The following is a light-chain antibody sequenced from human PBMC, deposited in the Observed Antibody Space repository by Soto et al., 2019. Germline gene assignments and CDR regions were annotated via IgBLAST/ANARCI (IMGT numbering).Light chain of an antibody. V-gene: IGKV1-17*01. CDR1: QGSRND. J-gene: IGKJ4*01. CDR3: LQHNSNHLT. CDR2: AAS. Sequence: DIQMTQSPSSLYASVGDRVTITCRASQGSRNDLGWDQQKPGKAPKRLIYAASSLQSGVPSRFRGRGSGTEFTLTISSLQPEDFATYNCLQHNSNHLTFGGVTKVESK.